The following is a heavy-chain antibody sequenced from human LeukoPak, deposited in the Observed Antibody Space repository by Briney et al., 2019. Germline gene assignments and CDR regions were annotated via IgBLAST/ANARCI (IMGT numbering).Heavy chain of an antibody. CDR2: INNVASHI. J-gene: IGHJ4*02. V-gene: IGHV3-21*01. CDR1: GFTFSSSA. Sequence: GSPRLSCAASGFTFSSSAMNWVRQAPGEGLEWVSSINNVASHIYYAHSVKGRFTISGDNAKNSLYLQMNSLSDEDTAVYYCARDPTQYLRYGHFDYWGQGTLVTVSS. D-gene: IGHD5/OR15-5a*01. CDR3: ARDPTQYLRYGHFDY.